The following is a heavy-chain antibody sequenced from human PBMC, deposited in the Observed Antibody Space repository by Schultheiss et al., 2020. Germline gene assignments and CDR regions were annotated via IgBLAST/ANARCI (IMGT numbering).Heavy chain of an antibody. CDR1: GGSISSSNW. J-gene: IGHJ6*02. Sequence: SETLSLTCAVSGGSISSSNWWSWVRQPPGKGLEWIGEIYHSGSTNYNPSLKSRVTISVDKSKNQFSLKLSSVTAADTAVYYCARVPYYGSGSYYKFSAYYGMDVWGQGTTVTVSS. CDR2: IYHSGST. V-gene: IGHV4-4*02. D-gene: IGHD3-10*01. CDR3: ARVPYYGSGSYYKFSAYYGMDV.